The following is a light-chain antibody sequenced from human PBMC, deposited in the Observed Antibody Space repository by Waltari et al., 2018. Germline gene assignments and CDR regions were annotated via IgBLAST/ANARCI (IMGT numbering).Light chain of an antibody. CDR3: QQSYSPPFT. V-gene: IGKV1-39*01. Sequence: DIQMTQSPSSLSTSVGDRVTITSRASRGIDSYFNWYQQRPGRAPKRLIYDASTLQREVPTRFSGGGIGTDFTLTINNLQPEDFATYFCQQSYSPPFTFGQGTRLEI. CDR1: RGIDSY. CDR2: DAS. J-gene: IGKJ5*01.